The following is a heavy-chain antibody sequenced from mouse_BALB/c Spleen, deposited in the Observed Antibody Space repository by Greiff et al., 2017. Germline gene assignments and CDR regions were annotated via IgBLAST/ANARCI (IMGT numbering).Heavy chain of an antibody. D-gene: IGHD2-3*01. V-gene: IGHV5-6*03. CDR3: ARHRGDGYDAMDY. Sequence: EVKLVESGGGLVKPGGSLKLSCAASGFTFSSYAMSWVRQSPEKRLEWVAEISSGGSYTYYPDSVKGRFTISRDNAKNTLYLQMSSLKSEDTAMYYCARHRGDGYDAMDYWGQGTSVTVSS. J-gene: IGHJ4*01. CDR2: ISSGGSYT. CDR1: GFTFSSYA.